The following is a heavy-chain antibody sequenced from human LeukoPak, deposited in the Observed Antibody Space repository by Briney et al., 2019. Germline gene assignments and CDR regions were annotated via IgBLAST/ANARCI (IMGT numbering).Heavy chain of an antibody. J-gene: IGHJ4*02. D-gene: IGHD6-13*01. CDR2: IRYDGSNK. V-gene: IGHV3-30*02. CDR3: AKDYRGAAAASNDY. Sequence: GGSLRLSCAASGFTFSSYGMHWVRQAPGKGLEWVAFIRYDGSNKYYADSVKGRFTISRDNSKNTLYLQMNSLRAEDTAVYYCAKDYRGAAAASNDYWGQGTLVTVSS. CDR1: GFTFSSYG.